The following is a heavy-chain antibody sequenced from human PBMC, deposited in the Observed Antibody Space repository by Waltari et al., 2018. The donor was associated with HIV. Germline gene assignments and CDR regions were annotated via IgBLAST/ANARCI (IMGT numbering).Heavy chain of an antibody. CDR3: ARGWLRDYFDY. V-gene: IGHV6-1*01. D-gene: IGHD5-12*01. CDR2: TYYTSKWFY. CDR1: GDSVPRNGGA. Sequence: VQLQQSGPGLVKASQTLSLTCAISGDSVPRNGGAWNWNRQSPSRGLEWLGRTYYTSKWFYDYAVSVKSRITINPDTSKNHFSLQLNSVTLEDTAVYFCARGWLRDYFDYWGQGTLVTVSS. J-gene: IGHJ4*02.